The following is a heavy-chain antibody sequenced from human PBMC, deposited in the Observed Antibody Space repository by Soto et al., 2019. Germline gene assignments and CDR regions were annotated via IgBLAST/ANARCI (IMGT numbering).Heavy chain of an antibody. D-gene: IGHD5-18*01. V-gene: IGHV4-34*01. CDR2: INHSGST. CDR3: ARGYSYGRIDY. Sequence: SETLSLTCAVYGGSFSGYYWSWIRQPPGKGLEWIEEINHSGSTNYNPSLKSRVTISVDTSKNQFSLKLSSVTAADTAVYYCARGYSYGRIDYWGQGTLVTVSS. CDR1: GGSFSGYY. J-gene: IGHJ4*02.